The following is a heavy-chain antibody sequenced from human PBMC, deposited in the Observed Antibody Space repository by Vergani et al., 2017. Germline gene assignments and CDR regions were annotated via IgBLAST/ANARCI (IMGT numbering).Heavy chain of an antibody. CDR2: ISYDGSDK. CDR1: GFTFSTYG. CDR3: ARIVELATIGRYKDV. Sequence: QVQLVESGGGVVQPGRSLRLSCASSGFTFSTYGMHWVRQAPGKGLEWVAVISYDGSDKYYADSVKGRFTISRDNFKNTLYLQMNRLRVEDMAVYYCARIVELATIGRYKDVWGKGTTVTVSS. V-gene: IGHV3-30*03. J-gene: IGHJ6*03. D-gene: IGHD5-24*01.